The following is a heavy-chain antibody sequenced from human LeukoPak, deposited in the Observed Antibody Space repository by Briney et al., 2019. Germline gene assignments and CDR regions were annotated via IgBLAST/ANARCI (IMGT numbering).Heavy chain of an antibody. CDR3: ASRPSSLNALAVAASNRLEY. J-gene: IGHJ4*02. V-gene: IGHV4-30-4*01. CDR1: GRSISIDDYY. D-gene: IGHD2-2*01. CDR2: IYYSGST. Sequence: SQTLSLTCTVSGRSISIDDYYWSWIRQPPGKGLEWFGYIYYSGSTYYNSSLKSRDIISVHTSKNQFSLELSAVTASDTAVYYCASRPSSLNALAVAASNRLEYWGEGTLVTVSS.